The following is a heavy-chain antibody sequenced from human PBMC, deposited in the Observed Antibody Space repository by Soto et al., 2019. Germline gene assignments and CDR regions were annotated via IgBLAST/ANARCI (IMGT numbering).Heavy chain of an antibody. D-gene: IGHD6-19*01. CDR2: ISSSGSTI. CDR1: GFTFSSYE. CDR3: AKDLGYSSGWYGAFDI. Sequence: PGGSLRLSCAASGFTFSSYEMNWVRQAPGKGLEWVSYISSSGSTIYYADSVKGRFTISRDNAKNSLYLQMNSLRAEDTALYYCAKDLGYSSGWYGAFDIWGQGTMVTVSS. V-gene: IGHV3-48*03. J-gene: IGHJ3*02.